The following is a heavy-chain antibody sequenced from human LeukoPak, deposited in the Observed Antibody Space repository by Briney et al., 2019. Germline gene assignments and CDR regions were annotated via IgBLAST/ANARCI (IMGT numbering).Heavy chain of an antibody. J-gene: IGHJ4*02. CDR1: GFTVSSNY. CDR3: ARDKGNYYDSSGFDY. V-gene: IGHV3-53*01. Sequence: GGSLRLSCAASGFTVSSNYMSWVRQAPGKGLEWVSVIYSGGSTYYADSVKGRFTISRDNSKNTLYLQMNSLRAEDTAVYYCARDKGNYYDSSGFDYWGQGTLVTVSS. D-gene: IGHD3-22*01. CDR2: IYSGGST.